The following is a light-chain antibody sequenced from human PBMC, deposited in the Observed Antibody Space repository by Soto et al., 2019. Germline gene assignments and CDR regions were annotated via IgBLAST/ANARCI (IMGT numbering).Light chain of an antibody. V-gene: IGLV2-11*01. J-gene: IGLJ7*01. Sequence: QSALTQPRSVSGSPGQSVTISCTGTSSDVGGYNYVSWYQQHPGKAPKLIIFDVSKRPSGVPDRFSGSKSANTASLTISGLQAEDEADYYCGSYAGSYTAVFGTGTQLTVL. CDR2: DVS. CDR1: SSDVGGYNY. CDR3: GSYAGSYTAV.